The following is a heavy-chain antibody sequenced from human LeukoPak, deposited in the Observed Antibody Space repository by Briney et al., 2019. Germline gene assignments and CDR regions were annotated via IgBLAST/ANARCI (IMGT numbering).Heavy chain of an antibody. J-gene: IGHJ4*02. V-gene: IGHV3-20*04. D-gene: IGHD4-17*01. Sequence: GGSLRLSCAASGFTFDDYGMSWVRHAPGKGLEWVTTINWNGGRTVYADSVKGRFTISRDNAKNSLYLQMNSLRAEDTAFYYCARGQIYGDYGCWGQGTLVTVSS. CDR3: ARGQIYGDYGC. CDR1: GFTFDDYG. CDR2: INWNGGRT.